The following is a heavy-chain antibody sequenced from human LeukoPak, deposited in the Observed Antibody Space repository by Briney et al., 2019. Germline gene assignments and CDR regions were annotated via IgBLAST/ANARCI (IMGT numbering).Heavy chain of an antibody. CDR1: GGSINNYY. J-gene: IGHJ6*03. D-gene: IGHD3-22*01. V-gene: IGHV4-59*01. CDR3: ARTLSSGYPDYFYYMDV. Sequence: SGTLSLTCAVSGGSINNYYWSWIRQSPGKGLEWIGYIYYSGSTKYNPSLKSRVSVSVDTSKNQFSLKLSSVTAADTAVYYCARTLSSGYPDYFYYMDVWGKGTTVTISS. CDR2: IYYSGST.